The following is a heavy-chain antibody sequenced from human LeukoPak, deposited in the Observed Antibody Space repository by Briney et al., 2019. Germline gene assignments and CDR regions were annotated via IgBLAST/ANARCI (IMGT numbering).Heavy chain of an antibody. CDR3: ARSIPYGTTWYGRSDY. Sequence: PGGSLRLSCAASGFSFSSYWMSWVRQAPGKGLEWVANIKQDGSEKYSVDSVKGRFTISRDNALNSLYLQMNSLRAEDTAIYYCARSIPYGTTWYGRSDYWGQGTLVTVSS. CDR2: IKQDGSEK. CDR1: GFSFSSYW. D-gene: IGHD6-13*01. J-gene: IGHJ4*02. V-gene: IGHV3-7*03.